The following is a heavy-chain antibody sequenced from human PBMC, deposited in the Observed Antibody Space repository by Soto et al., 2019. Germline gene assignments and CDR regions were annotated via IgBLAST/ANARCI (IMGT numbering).Heavy chain of an antibody. Sequence: QITLKESGPPLVRPTQTLTLTCTFSGFSLSTTGVGVGWIGQPPGKALEWLALIYWDDDKRYSPSLKSRLTITKDTSKNEVTLTMTNMDLVDTATYYSAQRLRDYGLGRERANYFDSWGQGTLVNVSS. CDR3: AQRLRDYGLGRERANYFDS. CDR2: IYWDDDK. J-gene: IGHJ4*02. D-gene: IGHD3-10*01. V-gene: IGHV2-5*02. CDR1: GFSLSTTGVG.